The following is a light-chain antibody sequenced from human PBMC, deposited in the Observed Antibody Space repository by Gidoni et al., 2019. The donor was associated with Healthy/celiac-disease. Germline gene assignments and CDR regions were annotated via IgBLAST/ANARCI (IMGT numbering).Light chain of an antibody. V-gene: IGKV3-11*01. Sequence: EIVLTQSPATLSLSPGERATLSCRARQSVSSYLAWYQQKPGQAPRLLIYDASNRATGIPARFSGSGSGTDFTLTISSLAPEDFAVYYCQQRSNWPPTFGGXTKVEIK. CDR1: QSVSSY. J-gene: IGKJ4*01. CDR2: DAS. CDR3: QQRSNWPPT.